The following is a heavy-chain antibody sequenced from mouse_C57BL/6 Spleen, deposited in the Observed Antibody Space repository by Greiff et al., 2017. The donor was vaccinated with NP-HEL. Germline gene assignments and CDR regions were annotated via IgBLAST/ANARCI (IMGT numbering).Heavy chain of an antibody. CDR1: GFNITDDY. Sequence: EVKLMESGAELVRPGASVKLSCTASGFNITDDYMHWVKQRPEQGLEWIGWIDPENGDTEYASKFQGKATITADTSSNTAYLQLSSLTSEDTAVYYCTTGYYGSRNPYYFDYWGQGTTLTVSS. J-gene: IGHJ2*01. CDR2: IDPENGDT. CDR3: TTGYYGSRNPYYFDY. D-gene: IGHD1-1*01. V-gene: IGHV14-4*01.